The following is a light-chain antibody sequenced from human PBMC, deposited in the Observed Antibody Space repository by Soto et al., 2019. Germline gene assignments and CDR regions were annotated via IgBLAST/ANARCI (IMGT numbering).Light chain of an antibody. J-gene: IGKJ4*01. CDR2: AAS. V-gene: IGKV1-9*01. CDR1: QGISSY. CDR3: QQYNSAPLT. Sequence: IQFAHSRSSLASSLGDRVTMTCRARQGISSYLAWYQQKPGKAPKLLIYAASTLQSGVPSRFSGSGSGTDFTLTISSLQPEDFATYYCQQYNSAPLTFGGGTKVDI.